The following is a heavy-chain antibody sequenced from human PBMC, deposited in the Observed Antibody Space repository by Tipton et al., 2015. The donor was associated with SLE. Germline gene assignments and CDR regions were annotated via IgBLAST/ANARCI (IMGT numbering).Heavy chain of an antibody. CDR1: GYSFTNYG. V-gene: IGHV1-18*01. CDR2: ISTYNSNR. D-gene: IGHD6-13*01. Sequence: QLVQSGPEVKKPGASVKISCKASGYSFTNYGINWVRQAPGQGLEWMGWISTYNSNRVYAQNLQGRATMTTDTSTNTAYMEVRSLRSDDTALYYCGRDLGASSGWFVGAIGFWGQGTMVTVSS. J-gene: IGHJ4*02. CDR3: GRDLGASSGWFVGAIGF.